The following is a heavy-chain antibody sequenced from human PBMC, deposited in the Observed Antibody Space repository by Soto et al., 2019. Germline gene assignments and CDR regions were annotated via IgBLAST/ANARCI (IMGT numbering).Heavy chain of an antibody. V-gene: IGHV4-34*01. CDR1: GGSFSGYY. Sequence: QVQLQQWGAGLLKPSETLSLTCAVYGGSFSGYYWTWIRKPPGAGLGWMWEMNHSGSSNYNPSRKSRVTMSEDTSMNQCSLKLTSVTAADTAGYYGARDKITGLFDYWGQGTLVTVSS. D-gene: IGHD2-8*02. J-gene: IGHJ4*02. CDR3: ARDKITGLFDY. CDR2: MNHSGSS.